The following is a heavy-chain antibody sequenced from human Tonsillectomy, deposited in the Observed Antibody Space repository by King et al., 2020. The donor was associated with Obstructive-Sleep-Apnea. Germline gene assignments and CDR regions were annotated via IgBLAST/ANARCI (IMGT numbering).Heavy chain of an antibody. CDR1: GGSTTNSSYY. CDR2: VYYTGNT. CDR3: ARDPIPETTVGDAFDI. J-gene: IGHJ3*02. D-gene: IGHD1/OR15-1a*01. V-gene: IGHV4-39*07. Sequence: QLQESGPGLVKPSETLSLTCTVSGGSTTNSSYYWGWIRQPPGKGLEWIGSVYYTGNTYYNPSLRSRVTISVDTSKNQFSLKLRSVTAADTAVYYCARDPIPETTVGDAFDIWGQGTIVTVSS.